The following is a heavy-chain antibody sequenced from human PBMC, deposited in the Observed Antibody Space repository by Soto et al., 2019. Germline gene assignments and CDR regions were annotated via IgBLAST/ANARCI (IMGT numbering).Heavy chain of an antibody. Sequence: QVQLVQSAGEVKKPGASVKVSCKASGYTFIRYGITWVRQAPGQGLEGMGGISPYNDYTIYAQKLQGRVTMTTDTSTRIVSMELRGLKSDDTAVYYCARGGYYDNSWGKLSHYGLDVWGQGTSVTVSS. V-gene: IGHV1-18*01. D-gene: IGHD3-16*01. CDR3: ARGGYYDNSWGKLSHYGLDV. J-gene: IGHJ6*02. CDR1: GYTFIRYG. CDR2: ISPYNDYT.